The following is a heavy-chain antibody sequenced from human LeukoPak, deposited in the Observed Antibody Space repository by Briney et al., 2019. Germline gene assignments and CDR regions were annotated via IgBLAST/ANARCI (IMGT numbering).Heavy chain of an antibody. J-gene: IGHJ4*02. CDR1: GFTFSSYW. D-gene: IGHD3-10*01. V-gene: IGHV3-7*01. Sequence: GGSLRLSCAASGFTFSSYWMSWVRQAPGKGLEWVANIKQDGSEKFYVDSVKGRFTISRDNAQNSLFLQMNSLRPEDTAVYYCARDGITMVRGVTVFDYWGQGTLVTVSS. CDR3: ARDGITMVRGVTVFDY. CDR2: IKQDGSEK.